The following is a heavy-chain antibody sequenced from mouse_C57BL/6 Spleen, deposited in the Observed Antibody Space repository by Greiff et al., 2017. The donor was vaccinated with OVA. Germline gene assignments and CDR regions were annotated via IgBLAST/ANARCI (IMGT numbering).Heavy chain of an antibody. D-gene: IGHD1-1*02. V-gene: IGHV1-50*01. J-gene: IGHJ4*01. CDR3: ARGVAYAMDY. CDR2: IDPSDSYT. CDR1: GYTFTSYW. Sequence: VKLQQPGAELVKPGASVKLSCKASGYTFTSYWMQWVKQRPGQGLEWIGEIDPSDSYTNYNQKFKGKATLTVDTSSSTAYMQLSSLTSEDSAVYYCARGVAYAMDYWGQGTSVTVSS.